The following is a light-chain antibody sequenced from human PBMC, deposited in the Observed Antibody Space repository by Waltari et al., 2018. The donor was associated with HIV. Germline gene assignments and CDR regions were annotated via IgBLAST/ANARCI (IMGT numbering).Light chain of an antibody. Sequence: QSALTQPASVSGSPGQSITISCTGTSSDVGAYNYVSWYQQHPGKAPRLMIYEVNNRPSGVSNRFSGSKSGNTASLTISGLQAEDEADYYCSSYASDSTLLFGTGTKVTVL. CDR2: EVN. V-gene: IGLV2-14*01. CDR1: SSDVGAYNY. CDR3: SSYASDSTLL. J-gene: IGLJ1*01.